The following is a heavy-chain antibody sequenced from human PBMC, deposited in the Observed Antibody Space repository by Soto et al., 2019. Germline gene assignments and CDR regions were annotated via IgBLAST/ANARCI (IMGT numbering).Heavy chain of an antibody. CDR1: GGSINNGGYY. J-gene: IGHJ6*02. CDR2: IFYGGST. Sequence: QVQLQESGPGLVKPSQTLSLTCTVSGGSINNGGYYWSWIRQHPGKGLEWIGYIFYGGSTYYNPSPRRRVTISVAPSKNPFSLKLSSVTAADTAVYYCARDLRGGSYGMDVWGQGTTVTVSS. V-gene: IGHV4-31*03. D-gene: IGHD3-10*01. CDR3: ARDLRGGSYGMDV.